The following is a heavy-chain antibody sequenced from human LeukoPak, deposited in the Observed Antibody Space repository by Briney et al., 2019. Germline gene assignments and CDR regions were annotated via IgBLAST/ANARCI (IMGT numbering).Heavy chain of an antibody. D-gene: IGHD2-21*02. J-gene: IGHJ5*02. V-gene: IGHV1-18*01. CDR2: ISPYDGDT. CDR1: GHTFAIYV. Sequence: ASVKVSCKASGHTFAIYVISWVRQAPGQGLEWMAWISPYDGDTNYAQNFEGRVTMTTETSTSTAYMELRSLRSDDTAIYYCARDYCTRGGDCYKEDLFDPWGQGTLVTVSS. CDR3: ARDYCTRGGDCYKEDLFDP.